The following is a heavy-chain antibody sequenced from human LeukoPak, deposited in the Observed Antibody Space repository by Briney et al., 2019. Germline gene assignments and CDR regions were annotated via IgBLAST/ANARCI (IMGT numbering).Heavy chain of an antibody. V-gene: IGHV1-69*13. Sequence: SVKVSCKASGGTFSSYAISWVRQAPGQGLEWMGGIIPIFGTANYAQKFQGRVTITADESTSTAYMELSSLRSEDTAVYYCARDLLGYYDSQHDAFDIWGQGTMVTVSS. J-gene: IGHJ3*02. CDR3: ARDLLGYYDSQHDAFDI. CDR1: GGTFSSYA. D-gene: IGHD3-22*01. CDR2: IIPIFGTA.